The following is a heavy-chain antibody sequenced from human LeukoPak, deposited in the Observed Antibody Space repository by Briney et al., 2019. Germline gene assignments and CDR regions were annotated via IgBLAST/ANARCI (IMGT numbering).Heavy chain of an antibody. J-gene: IGHJ5*02. Sequence: PGGSLRLSCSASGFTFSSYAMHWVRQAPGKGLEYVSAISSNGGSTYYADSVKGRFTISRDNSKNTLYLQMSSLRAEDTAVYYCVKVAYSNYVFWFDPWGQRTLVTVSS. CDR3: VKVAYSNYVFWFDP. V-gene: IGHV3-64D*09. CDR1: GFTFSSYA. D-gene: IGHD4-11*01. CDR2: ISSNGGST.